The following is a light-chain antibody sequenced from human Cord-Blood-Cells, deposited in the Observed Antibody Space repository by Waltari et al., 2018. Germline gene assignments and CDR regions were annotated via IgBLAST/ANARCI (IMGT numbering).Light chain of an antibody. CDR1: SSDVGSYNL. J-gene: IGLJ1*01. Sequence: QSALTQPASVSGPPGQSLTISCTGTSSDVGSYNLVSWYQQHPGKAPKLMIYEGSKRPSGVSNRFSGSKSGNTASLTISGLQAEDEADYYCCSYAGSSTYVFGTGTKVTVL. CDR2: EGS. CDR3: CSYAGSSTYV. V-gene: IGLV2-23*01.